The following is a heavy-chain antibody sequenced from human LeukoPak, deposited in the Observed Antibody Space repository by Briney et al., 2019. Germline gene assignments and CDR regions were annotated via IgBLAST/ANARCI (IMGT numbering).Heavy chain of an antibody. D-gene: IGHD2-2*01. CDR1: GYSFTSYW. CDR3: ARHCSSTSCYGYYFDY. CDR2: IYPGDSDT. Sequence: GESLNISCKGSGYSFTSYWIGWVRQMPGKGLEWMGIIYPGDSDTRYSPSFQGQVTISADKSISTAYLQWSSLKASDTAMYYCARHCSSTSCYGYYFDYWGQGTLVTVSS. J-gene: IGHJ4*02. V-gene: IGHV5-51*01.